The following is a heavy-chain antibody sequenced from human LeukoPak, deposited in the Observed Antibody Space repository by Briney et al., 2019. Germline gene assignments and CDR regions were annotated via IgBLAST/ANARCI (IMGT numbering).Heavy chain of an antibody. CDR2: ISGSGGST. Sequence: GGSLRLSCAASGFTFSSYAMSWVRHAPRKGLEWVSAISGSGGSTYYAVSVKGRFTISRDNSKNTLYLQMNSLRAEDTAVYYCAKDRAYDILTGYYSPDYWGQGTLVTVSS. CDR1: GFTFSSYA. V-gene: IGHV3-23*01. J-gene: IGHJ4*02. D-gene: IGHD3-9*01. CDR3: AKDRAYDILTGYYSPDY.